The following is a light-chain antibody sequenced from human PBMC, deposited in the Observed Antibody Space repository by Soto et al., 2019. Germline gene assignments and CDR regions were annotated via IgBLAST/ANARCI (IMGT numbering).Light chain of an antibody. J-gene: IGKJ4*01. Sequence: EILLTQSPGTLSLSPGDRATLSCRSSQSLTNSFLAWYQQRPGQTPRLLIYGASIRATDIPDRFSGSGSGTDFTLTISRLEPEDFAVYFCQQYGRLPLSFGGGTKVEI. CDR3: QQYGRLPLS. CDR2: GAS. V-gene: IGKV3-20*01. CDR1: QSLTNSF.